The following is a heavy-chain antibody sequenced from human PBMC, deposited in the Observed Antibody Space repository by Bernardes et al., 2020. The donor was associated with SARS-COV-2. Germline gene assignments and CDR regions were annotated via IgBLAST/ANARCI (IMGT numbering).Heavy chain of an antibody. J-gene: IGHJ4*02. Sequence: GGTLRLSCAASGFAFSSCAMSWGRKAPGKGLEWVSVISGSGGTTYYSDSVKGRLTISRDNSQNMLYLQMSSLRAEDTAVYFCAKDLIAGTLGGLPQTFDYWGQGTLVTVSS. D-gene: IGHD3-16*01. CDR3: AKDLIAGTLGGLPQTFDY. CDR2: ISGSGGTT. CDR1: GFAFSSCA. V-gene: IGHV3-23*01.